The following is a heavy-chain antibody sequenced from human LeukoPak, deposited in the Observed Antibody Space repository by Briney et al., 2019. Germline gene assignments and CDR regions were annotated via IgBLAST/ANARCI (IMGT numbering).Heavy chain of an antibody. V-gene: IGHV4-39*01. CDR3: AKSLYYYKSGSYFRPFDY. D-gene: IGHD3-10*01. J-gene: IGHJ4*02. CDR2: IYYSGST. CDR1: GGSISSSKYY. Sequence: SETLSLTCTVSGGSISSSKYYWGWIRQPPGKGLEWIASIYYSGSTYYNPSLKSRVTISVDTSKNQFSLKLSSVTAADTAVYYCAKSLYYYKSGSYFRPFDYWGQGTQVTVSS.